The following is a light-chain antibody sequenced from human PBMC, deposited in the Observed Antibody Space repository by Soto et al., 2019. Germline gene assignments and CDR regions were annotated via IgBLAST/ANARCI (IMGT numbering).Light chain of an antibody. J-gene: IGKJ5*01. CDR1: QSVSRR. Sequence: EIVLTQSPGTLSLSPRGRATLSCRASQSVSRRLAWYQHRPGQSPRLLISGASMRASGVPVRFSGSGSGTDFTLTISRLEPEDFAVYYCQHYGGTPITFGLGTRLEV. V-gene: IGKV3-20*01. CDR3: QHYGGTPIT. CDR2: GAS.